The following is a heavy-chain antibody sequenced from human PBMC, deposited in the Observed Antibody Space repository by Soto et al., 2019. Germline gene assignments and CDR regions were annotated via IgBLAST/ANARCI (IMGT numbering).Heavy chain of an antibody. CDR1: GYSFTDYY. J-gene: IGHJ4*02. D-gene: IGHD3-22*01. CDR3: SRASVVVGETKNFLPNHY. CDR2: INPNSGGT. V-gene: IGHV1-2*02. Sequence: QVQLVQSGAEVKKPGASVKVSCKASGYSFTDYYMHWVRQAPGQGLEWMGWINPNSGGTDYAQKYQSRSTMTRDTSINTAYIELSALTPDDTAVLYCSRASVVVGETKNFLPNHYWGQGTLVTVSS.